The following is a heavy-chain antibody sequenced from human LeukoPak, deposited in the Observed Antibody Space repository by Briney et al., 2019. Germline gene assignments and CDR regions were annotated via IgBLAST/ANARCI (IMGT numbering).Heavy chain of an antibody. CDR2: IYPGDSDT. J-gene: IGHJ4*02. D-gene: IGHD2-2*01. Sequence: GESLKISCKGSGYSFTSYWIGWVRQMPGKGLEWMGIIYPGDSDTRYSPSFQGQVTISADKSISTAYLQWSSLKASDTAMYYCARRYCSSTSCYQTFDYWGQGTLVTVSS. CDR3: ARRYCSSTSCYQTFDY. V-gene: IGHV5-51*01. CDR1: GYSFTSYW.